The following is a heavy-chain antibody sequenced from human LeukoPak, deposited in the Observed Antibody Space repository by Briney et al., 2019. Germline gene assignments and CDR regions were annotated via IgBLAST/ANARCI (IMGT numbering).Heavy chain of an antibody. D-gene: IGHD2-2*01. V-gene: IGHV4-39*01. CDR2: IEYSGKT. J-gene: IGHJ4*02. CDR1: GGSISSGSISSSNYY. Sequence: PSETLSLTCIVSGGSISSGSISSSNYYWAWVRQPPGKGLEWIGSIEYSGKTYYNPSLKGRVTISVDTSKKHFSLNLSSVTAADTAVHYCVRHRGRVPAAIVYFDYWGQGTLVTVSS. CDR3: VRHRGRVPAAIVYFDY.